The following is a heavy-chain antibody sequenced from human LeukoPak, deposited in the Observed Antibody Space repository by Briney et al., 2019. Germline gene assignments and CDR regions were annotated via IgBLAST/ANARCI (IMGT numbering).Heavy chain of an antibody. D-gene: IGHD4-11*01. Sequence: SDTLSLTCAVSGSSISNNALWGWIRQPPGKGLEWIGYIYHSGSTYYNPSLKSRVTMSADTSKNQFSLKLTSVTAADTAVYYCAREGQYYYDYWGQGTLVTVSS. J-gene: IGHJ4*02. CDR3: AREGQYYYDY. CDR1: GSSISNNAL. CDR2: IYHSGST. V-gene: IGHV4-28*03.